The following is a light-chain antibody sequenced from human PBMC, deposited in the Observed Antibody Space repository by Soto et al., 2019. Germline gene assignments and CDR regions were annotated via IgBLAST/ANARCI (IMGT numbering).Light chain of an antibody. CDR3: QQYNSYSPEA. J-gene: IGKJ1*01. CDR1: QSISAW. CDR2: DVS. Sequence: DIQMTQSPSTLSASVGDRVTITCRASQSISAWLAWYQQKPGKAPNLLIYDVSTLDSGVPSRFSGSASGTEFTLTISSLESDDFATYYCQQYNSYSPEAFGQGTKVDI. V-gene: IGKV1-5*01.